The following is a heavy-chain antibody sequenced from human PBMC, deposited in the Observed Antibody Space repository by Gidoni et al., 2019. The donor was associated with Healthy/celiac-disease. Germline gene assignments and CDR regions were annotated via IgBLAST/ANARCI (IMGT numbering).Heavy chain of an antibody. Sequence: EVQLVESGGGLVKPGGSLRLSCAASGFTFRSYSMNWVRQAPGKGLEWVSSISSSSSYIYYADSVKGRFTISRDNAKNSLYLQMNSLRAEDTAVYYCARVRGSYYYYYYYGMDVWGQGTTVTVSS. CDR1: GFTFRSYS. J-gene: IGHJ6*02. V-gene: IGHV3-21*01. D-gene: IGHD1-26*01. CDR2: ISSSSSYI. CDR3: ARVRGSYYYYYYYGMDV.